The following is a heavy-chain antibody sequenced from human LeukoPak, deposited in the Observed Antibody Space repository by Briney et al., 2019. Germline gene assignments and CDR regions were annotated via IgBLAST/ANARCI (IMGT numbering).Heavy chain of an antibody. J-gene: IGHJ4*02. D-gene: IGHD3-10*01. CDR3: ARDGARSSGSDEKFDY. CDR1: GYTFSSYY. CDR2: IKHRGDGT. V-gene: IGHV1-46*01. Sequence: ASVKVSCKASGYTFSSYYMHWVRQAPGQGLEWVGIIKHRGDGTSYAQRFQGRVTMTRDSSTSTVYMELSGLRSEDTAVYYCARDGARSSGSDEKFDYWGQGTLVTVSS.